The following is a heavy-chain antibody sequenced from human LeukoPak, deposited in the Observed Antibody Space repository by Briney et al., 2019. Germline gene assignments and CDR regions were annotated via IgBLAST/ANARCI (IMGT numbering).Heavy chain of an antibody. V-gene: IGHV3-7*01. Sequence: GGSLRLSCAASGFTFSSYWMSWVRQAPGKGLEWVANIKQDGSEKYYVDSVKGRFTISRDNAKNSLYLQMNSLRAEDTAVYYCARDGLFRYCSSTSCYLTLTPPRNPHGNAFDIWGQGTMVTVSS. D-gene: IGHD2-2*01. CDR3: ARDGLFRYCSSTSCYLTLTPPRNPHGNAFDI. J-gene: IGHJ3*02. CDR1: GFTFSSYW. CDR2: IKQDGSEK.